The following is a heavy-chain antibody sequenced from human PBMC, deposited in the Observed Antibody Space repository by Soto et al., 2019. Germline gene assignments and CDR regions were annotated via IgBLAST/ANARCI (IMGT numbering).Heavy chain of an antibody. CDR2: IYYSGST. J-gene: IGHJ5*02. CDR3: ARHSITIFGVVIGNWFDP. D-gene: IGHD3-3*01. V-gene: IGHV4-59*08. CDR1: GGSISSYY. Sequence: QVQLQESGPGLVKPSETLSLTCTVSGGSISSYYWSWIRQPPGKGLEWIGYIYYSGSTNYNPSLKSRVTLSVDTSKTQFSLKLSSVTAADTAVYYCARHSITIFGVVIGNWFDPWGQGTLVTVSS.